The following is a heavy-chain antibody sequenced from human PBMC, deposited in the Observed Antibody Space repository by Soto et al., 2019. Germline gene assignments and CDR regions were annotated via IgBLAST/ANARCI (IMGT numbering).Heavy chain of an antibody. J-gene: IGHJ1*01. V-gene: IGHV3-53*01. CDR3: ARDRVESGYPEYFQH. CDR2: IYSGGST. CDR1: GFTVSSNY. Sequence: EVQLVESGGGLIQPGGSLRLSCAASGFTVSSNYMSWVRQAPGKGLEWVSVIYSGGSTYYADSVKGRFTTSRDNSKNTLYPQMNSLRAEDTAVYYCARDRVESGYPEYFQHWGQGTLVTVYS. D-gene: IGHD3-22*01.